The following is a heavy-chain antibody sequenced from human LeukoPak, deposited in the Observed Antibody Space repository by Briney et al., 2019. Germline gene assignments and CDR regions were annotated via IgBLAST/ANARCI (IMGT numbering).Heavy chain of an antibody. CDR3: ARPPYHYGSGTYNVFDI. J-gene: IGHJ3*02. Sequence: GGSLRLSCAASGFTFSSYGMNWVRQAPGKGLEWVSYISSSSSAMYYADSVKGRFTISRDNAKNSLYLRMNSLRAEDTAVYYCARPPYHYGSGTYNVFDIWGQGTMVTVSS. V-gene: IGHV3-48*01. CDR2: ISSSSSAM. CDR1: GFTFSSYG. D-gene: IGHD3-10*01.